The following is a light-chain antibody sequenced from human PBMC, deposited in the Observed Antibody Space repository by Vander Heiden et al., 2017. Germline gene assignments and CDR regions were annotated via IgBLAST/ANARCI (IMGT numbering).Light chain of an antibody. CDR2: DVS. Sequence: QSALTPPASVSGSPGPSITISCTGTSSDVGDYNYVSWYQQHPGKAPKLIIYDVSNRPSGVSNRFSGSKSGNTASLSISGLQAEDEADYYCSSYTSSSTLVFGGGTKLTVL. CDR3: SSYTSSSTLV. V-gene: IGLV2-14*03. CDR1: SSDVGDYNY. J-gene: IGLJ3*02.